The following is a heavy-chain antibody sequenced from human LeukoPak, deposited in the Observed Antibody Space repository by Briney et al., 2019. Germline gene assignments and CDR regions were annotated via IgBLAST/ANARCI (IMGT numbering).Heavy chain of an antibody. CDR2: INPSGGST. CDR3: ARDDPLDKISSGWGP. Sequence: ASVKASCKASGYIFTSYYMHWVRQAPGQGLEWMGIINPSGGSTSYAQKFQGRVTMTRDTSTSTVYMELSSLRSEDTAVYYCARDDPLDKISSGWGPWGQGTLVTVSS. CDR1: GYIFTSYY. J-gene: IGHJ5*02. D-gene: IGHD6-19*01. V-gene: IGHV1-46*01.